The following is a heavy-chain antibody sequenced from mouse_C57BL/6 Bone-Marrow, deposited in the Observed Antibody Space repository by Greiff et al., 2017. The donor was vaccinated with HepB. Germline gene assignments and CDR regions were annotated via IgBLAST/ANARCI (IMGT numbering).Heavy chain of an antibody. CDR1: GYAFSSYW. J-gene: IGHJ3*01. V-gene: IGHV1-80*01. CDR2: IYPGDGDT. D-gene: IGHD1-1*01. CDR3: AREITTVVPFAY. Sequence: VQLQQSGAELVKPGASVKISCKASGYAFSSYWMNWVKQRPGKGLEWIGQIYPGDGDTNYNGKFKGKATLTADKSSSTAYMQLSSLTSEDSAVYFCAREITTVVPFAYWGQGTLVTVSA.